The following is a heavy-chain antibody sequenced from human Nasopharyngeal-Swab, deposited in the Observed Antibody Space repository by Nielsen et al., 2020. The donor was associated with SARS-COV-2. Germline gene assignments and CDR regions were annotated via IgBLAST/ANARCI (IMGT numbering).Heavy chain of an antibody. V-gene: IGHV3-43*01. Sequence: GESLKISCAASGFAFTDYTMHWVRQAPGKGLEWVSLISWDGGSTYYADSVKGRFTISRDNSKNSLYLQMNSLRTEDTALYYCAKDIVEYSSSSPGYWGQGTLVTVSS. CDR3: AKDIVEYSSSSPGY. CDR1: GFAFTDYT. J-gene: IGHJ4*02. D-gene: IGHD6-6*01. CDR2: ISWDGGST.